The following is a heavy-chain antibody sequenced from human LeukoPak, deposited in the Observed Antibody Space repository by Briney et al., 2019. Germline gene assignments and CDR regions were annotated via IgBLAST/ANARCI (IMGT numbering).Heavy chain of an antibody. D-gene: IGHD4-23*01. CDR2: ISYDGSNK. CDR1: GFTFSSYA. J-gene: IGHJ4*02. CDR3: ARDLNYGGKVLGSLTDY. V-gene: IGHV3-30*01. Sequence: GGSLRLSCAASGFTFSSYAMHWVRQAPGKGLEWVALISYDGSNKYSADSVKGRFTISRDNSKNTLYLQMNSLRAEDTAAYYCARDLNYGGKVLGSLTDYWAQGTLVTVSS.